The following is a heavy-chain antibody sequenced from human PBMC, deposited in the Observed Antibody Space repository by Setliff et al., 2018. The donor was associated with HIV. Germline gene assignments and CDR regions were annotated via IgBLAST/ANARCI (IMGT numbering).Heavy chain of an antibody. Sequence: SETLSLTCTVSGGSISSYYWSWIRQPPGKGLEWVGYVFHDGSVDYNPSLKSRVTMSVDTAKNQFSLSLSSVTAADTAVYYCARDGGSLWRFDRWGQGTLVTVPQ. CDR2: VFHDGSV. CDR1: GGSISSYY. D-gene: IGHD2-15*01. J-gene: IGHJ4*02. CDR3: ARDGGSLWRFDR. V-gene: IGHV4-59*01.